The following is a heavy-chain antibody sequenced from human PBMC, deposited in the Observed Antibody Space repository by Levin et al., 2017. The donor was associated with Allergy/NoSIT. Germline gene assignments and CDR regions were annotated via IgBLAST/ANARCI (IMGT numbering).Heavy chain of an antibody. CDR2: IYPGDSDT. D-gene: IGHD3-10*01. J-gene: IGHJ3*02. Sequence: GESLKISCKGSGYSFTSYWIGWVRQMPGKGLEWMGIIYPGDSDTRYSPSFQGQVTISADKSISTAYLQWSSLKASDTAMYYCARHGWFGEFPHDAFDIWGQGTMVTVSS. V-gene: IGHV5-51*01. CDR3: ARHGWFGEFPHDAFDI. CDR1: GYSFTSYW.